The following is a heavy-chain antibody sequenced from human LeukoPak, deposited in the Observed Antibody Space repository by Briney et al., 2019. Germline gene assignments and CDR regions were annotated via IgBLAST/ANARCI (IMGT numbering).Heavy chain of an antibody. D-gene: IGHD5-18*01. CDR1: GGSISSGGYY. J-gene: IGHJ5*02. CDR2: IYYSGST. V-gene: IGHV4-31*03. CDR3: ARDLGLQSPWFDP. Sequence: PSETLSLTCTVSGGSISSGGYYWSWIRQHPGKGLEWIGYIYYSGSTYYNPSLKSRVTISVDTSKNQFSLKLSSVTAADTAVYYCARDLGLQSPWFDPWGQGTLVTVSS.